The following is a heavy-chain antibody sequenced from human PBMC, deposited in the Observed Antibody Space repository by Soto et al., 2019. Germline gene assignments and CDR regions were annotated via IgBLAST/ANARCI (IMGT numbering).Heavy chain of an antibody. CDR2: IQTDNDHA. V-gene: IGHV1-18*01. CDR3: AKDLGSGYRFDY. J-gene: IGHJ4*02. D-gene: IGHD3-9*01. Sequence: ASVKVSCKAAGYTFLKYGINWVRQAPGQGLEWMGGIQTDNDHASFAQKFEGRVTMTTDTSTRTVYMELRDLSSDDTAVYYCAKDLGSGYRFDYWGQGTPVTVSS. CDR1: GYTFLKYG.